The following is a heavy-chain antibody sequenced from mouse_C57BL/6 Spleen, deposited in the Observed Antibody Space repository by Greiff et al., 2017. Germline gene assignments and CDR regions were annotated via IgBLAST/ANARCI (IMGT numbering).Heavy chain of an antibody. CDR3: ATPWDYYGSSFAY. CDR2: IWGDGST. V-gene: IGHV2-3*01. CDR1: GFSLTSYG. D-gene: IGHD1-1*01. J-gene: IGHJ3*01. Sequence: VKLLESGPGLVAPSQSLSISCTVSGFSLTSYGVSWVRQPPGKGLEWLGAIWGDGSTNYHSALISRLSISKDNSKSHVFLKLNSLHTDDTATYYCATPWDYYGSSFAYWGQGTLVTVSA.